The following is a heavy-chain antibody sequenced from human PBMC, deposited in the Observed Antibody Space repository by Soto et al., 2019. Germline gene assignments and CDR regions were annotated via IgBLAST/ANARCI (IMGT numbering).Heavy chain of an antibody. J-gene: IGHJ4*02. CDR3: ARLQSSWSLYSADS. CDR2: MYYSGSS. CDR1: GGSVISNDYG. D-gene: IGHD6-13*01. V-gene: IGHV4-61*08. Sequence: SETLSLTCTVSGGSVISNDYGWSWIRQPPGKGLEWIGFMYYSGSSNYNPSLKSRVIISVDTSKNQFSLKLSSVTPADTAVYYCARLQSSWSLYSADSWGQGTLVTVSS.